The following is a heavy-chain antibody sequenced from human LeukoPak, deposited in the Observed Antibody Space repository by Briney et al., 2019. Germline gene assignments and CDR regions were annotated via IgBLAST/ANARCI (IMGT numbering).Heavy chain of an antibody. CDR3: ARRRDGYNAY. CDR1: GGAFSGYY. CDR2: INHSGST. J-gene: IGHJ4*02. D-gene: IGHD5-24*01. V-gene: IGHV4-34*01. Sequence: NASETLSLPCAVLGGAFSGYYWSWIRQPPGKGLKWIGEINHSGSTNYNPSLKSRVTISVDTSKNQFSLKLSSVTAADTAVYYCARRRDGYNAYWGQGTLVTVSS.